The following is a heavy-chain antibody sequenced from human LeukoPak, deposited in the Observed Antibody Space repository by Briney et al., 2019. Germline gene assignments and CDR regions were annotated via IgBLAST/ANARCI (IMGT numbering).Heavy chain of an antibody. CDR2: ISAYNGDT. CDR3: ARVFPYCSSTSCSGY. J-gene: IGHJ4*02. V-gene: IGHV1-18*01. CDR1: GYTFTSYG. D-gene: IGHD2-2*01. Sequence: ASVKVSCKASGYTFTSYGISWVRQAPGQGLEWMGWISAYNGDTNYAQKFQGRVTMTRDTSISTAYMELSRLRSDDTAVYYCARVFPYCSSTSCSGYWGQGTLVTVSS.